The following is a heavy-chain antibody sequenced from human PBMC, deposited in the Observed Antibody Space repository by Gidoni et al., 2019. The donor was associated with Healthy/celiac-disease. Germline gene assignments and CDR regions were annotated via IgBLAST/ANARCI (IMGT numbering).Heavy chain of an antibody. CDR3: ARIRFLEWLSGNYMDV. CDR2: IYPGDSDT. Sequence: GESLKISCKGSGYSFTSYWIGWVRQMPVKGLEWMGIIYPGDSDTRYSPSFQGQVTISADKSISNAYLQWSSLKASDTAMYYCARIRFLEWLSGNYMDVWGKGTTVTVSS. CDR1: GYSFTSYW. J-gene: IGHJ6*03. V-gene: IGHV5-51*01. D-gene: IGHD3-3*01.